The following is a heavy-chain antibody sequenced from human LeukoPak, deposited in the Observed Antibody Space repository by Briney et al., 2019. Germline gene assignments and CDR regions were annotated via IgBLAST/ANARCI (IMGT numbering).Heavy chain of an antibody. D-gene: IGHD6-13*01. Sequence: GGSLRLSCAASGFTFSSYAMSWVRQAPGKGLEWVSAISGSGGSTYYADSVKGRFTISRDNSKNTLYLQMNSLRAEDTAVYYCAKIAAGIEAYYYYYGLGVWGQGTTVTVSS. CDR2: ISGSGGST. CDR3: AKIAAGIEAYYYYYGLGV. CDR1: GFTFSSYA. J-gene: IGHJ6*02. V-gene: IGHV3-23*01.